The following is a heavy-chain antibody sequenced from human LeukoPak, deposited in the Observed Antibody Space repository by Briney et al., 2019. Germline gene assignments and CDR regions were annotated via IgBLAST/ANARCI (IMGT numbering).Heavy chain of an antibody. J-gene: IGHJ5*02. D-gene: IGHD3-3*01. Sequence: PSETLSLTCSVSGYSISSGYDWGWIRQSLEKGLEWIASIHFSGASYYDPSLKSRVTISVDTSKNQVSLKLTSVTAADTAVYYCARDWSGGPIDLWGQGTQVTVSS. CDR1: GYSISSGYD. CDR2: IHFSGAS. CDR3: ARDWSGGPIDL. V-gene: IGHV4-38-2*02.